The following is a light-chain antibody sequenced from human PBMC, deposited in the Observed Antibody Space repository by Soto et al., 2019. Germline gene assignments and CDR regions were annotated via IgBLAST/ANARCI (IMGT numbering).Light chain of an antibody. CDR2: EVS. Sequence: QSALTQPRSVSGSPGQSVTISCTGTSSDVGDYNYVSWYQQHPGKAPKFIIYEVSKRPSGVPDRFSGSKSGNTASLTISGLQAEDGADYYCCSYAGTYTVVFGGGTKLTVL. J-gene: IGLJ2*01. CDR3: CSYAGTYTVV. CDR1: SSDVGDYNY. V-gene: IGLV2-11*01.